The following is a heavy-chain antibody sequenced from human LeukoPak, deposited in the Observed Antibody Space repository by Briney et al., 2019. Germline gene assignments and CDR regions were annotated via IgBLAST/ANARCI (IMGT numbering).Heavy chain of an antibody. Sequence: SETLSLTCAVSGGYVNRGTFFWTWIRKPPGKGLEWIGYISNSGSTNYHPSLKSRVTISSDTSKTQFTLKLTSETAADTAVYYCARSPSGYRFDSWGQGTLVTVSS. V-gene: IGHV4-61*01. D-gene: IGHD3-22*01. J-gene: IGHJ4*02. CDR1: GGYVNRGTFF. CDR3: ARSPSGYRFDS. CDR2: ISNSGST.